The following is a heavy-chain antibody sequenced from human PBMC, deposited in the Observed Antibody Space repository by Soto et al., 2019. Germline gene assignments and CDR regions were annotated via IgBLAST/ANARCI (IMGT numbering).Heavy chain of an antibody. D-gene: IGHD6-6*01. CDR1: GFTFSSYA. CDR3: ARGAPYSSSPYYFDY. V-gene: IGHV3-30-3*01. Sequence: QVQLVESGGGVVQPGRSMRLSCAASGFTFSSYAMHWVRQAPGKGLEWVAVISYDGSNKYYADSVKGRFTISRDNSKNTLYLQMNSLRAEDTAVYYCARGAPYSSSPYYFDYWGQGTLVTVSS. CDR2: ISYDGSNK. J-gene: IGHJ4*02.